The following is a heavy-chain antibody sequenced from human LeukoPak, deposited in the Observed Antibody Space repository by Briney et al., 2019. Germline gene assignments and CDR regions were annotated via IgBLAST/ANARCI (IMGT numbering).Heavy chain of an antibody. CDR3: AGDCVENHPYYYYYYMDV. CDR1: GFTFSSYW. D-gene: IGHD1-14*01. J-gene: IGHJ6*03. CDR2: IKQDGSEK. Sequence: GGSLRLSCAASGFTFSSYWMSWVRQAPGKGLEWVANIKQDGSEKYYVDSVKGRFTISRDNAKNSLYLQMNSLRAEDTAVYYCAGDCVENHPYYYYYYMDVWGKGTTVTVSS. V-gene: IGHV3-7*01.